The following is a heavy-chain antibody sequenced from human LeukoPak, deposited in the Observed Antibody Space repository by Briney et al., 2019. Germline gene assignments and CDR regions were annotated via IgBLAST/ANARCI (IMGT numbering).Heavy chain of an antibody. V-gene: IGHV4-59*01. CDR3: ARGGSSYGYYFDY. Sequence: PSETLSLTCTVSGGSISYYYLSWIRQPPGKGLEWIGYIYYSGSTSYNPSPKSRLIISVDTSKNQFSLKLNSVTAADTAVYYCARGGSSYGYYFDYWGQGTLVTVSS. D-gene: IGHD5-18*01. CDR2: IYYSGST. CDR1: GGSISYYY. J-gene: IGHJ4*02.